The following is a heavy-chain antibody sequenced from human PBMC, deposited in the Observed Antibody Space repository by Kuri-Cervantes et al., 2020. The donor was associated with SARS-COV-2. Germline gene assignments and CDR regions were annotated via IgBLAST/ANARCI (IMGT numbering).Heavy chain of an antibody. Sequence: SETLSLTCAVSGGSISSSNWWSWVRQPPGKGLEWIGEIYHSGSTNYNPSLKSRVTISVDKSKNQSSLKLSSVTAADTAVYYCARATSTVIRYYFDYWGQGTLVTVSS. V-gene: IGHV4-4*02. J-gene: IGHJ4*02. CDR2: IYHSGST. CDR3: ARATSTVIRYYFDY. D-gene: IGHD4-17*01. CDR1: GGSISSSNW.